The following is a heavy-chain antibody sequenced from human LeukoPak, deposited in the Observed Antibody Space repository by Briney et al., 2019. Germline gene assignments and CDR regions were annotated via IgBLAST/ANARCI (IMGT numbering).Heavy chain of an antibody. CDR2: IYFSGST. D-gene: IGHD3-3*01. Sequence: PSETLSLTCTVSGGSISSGAYYWIWIRQPPGKGLEWSVYIYFSGSTYYNQSLKSRVTISVDTSKTQFSLKLSSVTDADTAVYYCARVSAYCDFWSGSSTFDYWGQGTLVTVSS. CDR3: ARVSAYCDFWSGSSTFDY. V-gene: IGHV4-30-4*08. J-gene: IGHJ4*02. CDR1: GGSISSGAYY.